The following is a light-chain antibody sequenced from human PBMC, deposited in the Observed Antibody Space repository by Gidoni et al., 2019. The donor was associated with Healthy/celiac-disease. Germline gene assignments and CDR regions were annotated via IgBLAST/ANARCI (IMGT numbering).Light chain of an antibody. Sequence: DIQRTQYPSSLSASVGARVTITCQASQDISNYLNWYLQKPGKAPKLLIYDASNLETGVPSRFSGSGSGTDFTFTISSLQPEDIATYYCQQYDNLPLTFGGGTKVEIK. J-gene: IGKJ4*01. CDR2: DAS. CDR1: QDISNY. V-gene: IGKV1-33*01. CDR3: QQYDNLPLT.